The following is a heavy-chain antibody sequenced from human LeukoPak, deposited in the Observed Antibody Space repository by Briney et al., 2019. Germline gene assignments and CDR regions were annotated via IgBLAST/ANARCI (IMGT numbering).Heavy chain of an antibody. CDR3: AKDLTTVTTA. V-gene: IGHV3-23*01. Sequence: GGSLRLSCAASGFTFNTYAMSWVRQAPGKGLEWVSAISDSGGSAYYADSVKGRFTISRDNSKNTLYLQMNSLRAEDTALYYCAKDLTTVTTAWGQGTLVTVSS. CDR1: GFTFNTYA. D-gene: IGHD4-17*01. J-gene: IGHJ4*02. CDR2: ISDSGGSA.